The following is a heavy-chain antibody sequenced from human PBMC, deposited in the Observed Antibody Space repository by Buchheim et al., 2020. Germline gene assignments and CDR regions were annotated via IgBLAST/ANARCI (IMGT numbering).Heavy chain of an antibody. CDR1: GFTFSSYE. CDR2: ISSSGSTI. Sequence: EVQLVESGGGLVQPGGSLRLSCAASGFTFSSYEMNWVRQAPGKGLEWVSYISSSGSTIYYADSVKGRFTISSDNAKNSLYLQMNSLRAEDTAVYYCARDLGQEVVPAAILYYYYGMDVWGQGTT. V-gene: IGHV3-48*03. J-gene: IGHJ6*02. D-gene: IGHD2-2*01. CDR3: ARDLGQEVVPAAILYYYYGMDV.